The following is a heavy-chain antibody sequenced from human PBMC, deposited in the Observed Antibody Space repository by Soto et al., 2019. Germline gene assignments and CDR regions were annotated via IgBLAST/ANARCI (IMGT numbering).Heavy chain of an antibody. CDR1: GGSISSGGYY. J-gene: IGHJ4*02. V-gene: IGHV4-31*03. D-gene: IGHD3-22*01. Sequence: SETLSLTCTVSGGSISSGGYYWSWIRQHPGKGLEWIGYIYYSGITYYNPSLKSRVTISVDTSKNQFSLKLSSVTAADTAVYYCASYSSGPYYFDYWGQGTLVTVSS. CDR2: IYYSGIT. CDR3: ASYSSGPYYFDY.